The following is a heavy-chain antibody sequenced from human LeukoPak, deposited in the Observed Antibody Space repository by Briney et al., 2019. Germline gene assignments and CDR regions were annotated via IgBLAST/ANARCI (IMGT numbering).Heavy chain of an antibody. J-gene: IGHJ5*02. Sequence: GGSLRLSCAASGFTFSSYAMHWVRQAPGKGLEWVAVISYDGSNKYYADSVKGRFTISRDNSKNTLYLQMNSLRAKDTAVYYCARVGSDWFDPWGQGTLVTVSS. CDR1: GFTFSSYA. D-gene: IGHD3-16*01. V-gene: IGHV3-30*04. CDR2: ISYDGSNK. CDR3: ARVGSDWFDP.